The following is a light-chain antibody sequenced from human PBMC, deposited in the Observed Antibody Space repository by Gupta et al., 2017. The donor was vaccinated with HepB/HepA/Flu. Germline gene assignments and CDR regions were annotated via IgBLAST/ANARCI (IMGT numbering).Light chain of an antibody. Sequence: EIVMTQSPATLSVSPGERATLSCRASQSVSSNLAWYQQKPGQAPRLLIYGASTRATGIPARFSGSESGTEFTLTISSLQSEDFAVYYCLRYNNWRGTFAYEVKVGI. J-gene: IGKJ1*01. CDR1: QSVSSN. CDR3: LRYNNWRGT. CDR2: GAS. V-gene: IGKV3-15*01.